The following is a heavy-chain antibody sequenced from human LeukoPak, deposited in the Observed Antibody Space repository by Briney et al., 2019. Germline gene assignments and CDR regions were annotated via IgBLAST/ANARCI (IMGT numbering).Heavy chain of an antibody. D-gene: IGHD6-6*01. Sequence: SVKVSCKASGGTFISYAISWVRQAAGQGVEWMGGVIPIFGTANYAQKFQGRVTITTDEATSTAYMELSSLRSEDTAVYYCARGYYSSSSDNWFDPWGQGNLVTVSS. V-gene: IGHV1-69*05. J-gene: IGHJ5*02. CDR1: GGTFISYA. CDR3: ARGYYSSSSDNWFDP. CDR2: VIPIFGTA.